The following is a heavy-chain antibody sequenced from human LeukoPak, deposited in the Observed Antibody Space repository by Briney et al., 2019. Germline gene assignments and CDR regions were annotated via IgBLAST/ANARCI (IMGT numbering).Heavy chain of an antibody. CDR1: GCTFTSYD. CDR2: MNPNSGNT. CDR3: ARGYCSSTSCYLNPRYYYYYGMDV. Sequence: ASVKVSCKASGCTFTSYDINWVRQATGQGLEWMGWMNPNSGNTGYAQKFQGRVTMTRNTSISTAYMELSSLRSEDTAVYYCARGYCSSTSCYLNPRYYYYYGMDVWGQGTTVTVSS. J-gene: IGHJ6*02. D-gene: IGHD2-2*01. V-gene: IGHV1-8*01.